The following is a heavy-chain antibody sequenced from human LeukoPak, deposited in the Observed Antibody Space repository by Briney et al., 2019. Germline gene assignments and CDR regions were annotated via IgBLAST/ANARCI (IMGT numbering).Heavy chain of an antibody. CDR3: AVVPAASSDY. CDR1: GYTFTSYG. J-gene: IGHJ4*02. Sequence: ASVKVSCTASGYTFTSYGISWVRQAPGQGREWMGWISAYNDNTNYAQKLQGRVTMTTDTSTSTAYMELRSLRSDDTAVYYCAVVPAASSDYWGQGTLVTVSS. V-gene: IGHV1-18*01. D-gene: IGHD2-2*01. CDR2: ISAYNDNT.